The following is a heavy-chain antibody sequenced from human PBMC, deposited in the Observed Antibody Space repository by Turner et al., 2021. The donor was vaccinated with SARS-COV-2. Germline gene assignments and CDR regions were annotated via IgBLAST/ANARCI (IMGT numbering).Heavy chain of an antibody. CDR1: GDSISSRNYY. J-gene: IGHJ6*02. V-gene: IGHV4-39*01. CDR3: ARHRPNSSGWYYYGMDV. D-gene: IGHD6-19*01. Sequence: QLQLQESGPGLVRPSETLSLTCTVSGDSISSRNYYWGWNRQPPGKGLEWIAGISYRWTTYYHPSLRSRVTISVDPSRNQFSLKLSSVTAADTGIYYCARHRPNSSGWYYYGMDVWGQGTTVTVSS. CDR2: ISYRWTT.